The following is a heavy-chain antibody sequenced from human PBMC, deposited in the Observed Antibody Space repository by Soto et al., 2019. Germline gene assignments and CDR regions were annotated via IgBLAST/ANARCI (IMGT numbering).Heavy chain of an antibody. CDR3: ARAATDDYGDFNNWFDP. J-gene: IGHJ5*02. CDR1: GYTFTGYY. D-gene: IGHD4-17*01. CDR2: INPNSGGT. Sequence: GASVKVSCKASGYTFTGYYMHWVRQAPGQGLEWMGWINPNSGGTNYAQKFQGWVTMTRDTSISTAYMELSRLRSDDTAVYYCARAATDDYGDFNNWFDPWGQGTLVNVSS. V-gene: IGHV1-2*04.